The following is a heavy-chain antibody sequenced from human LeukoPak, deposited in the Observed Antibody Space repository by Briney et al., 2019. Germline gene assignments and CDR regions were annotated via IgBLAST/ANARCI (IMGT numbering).Heavy chain of an antibody. CDR3: ATTSIVGATGFYYYYYYMDV. CDR1: GFTFSSYA. Sequence: PGGSLRLSCAASGFTFSSYAMHSVRQAPGKGLEYVSAISSNGGSTYYANSVKGRFTISRDNSKNTLYLQMGSLRAEDMAVYYCATTSIVGATGFYYYYYYMDVWGKGTTVTVSS. D-gene: IGHD1-26*01. CDR2: ISSNGGST. J-gene: IGHJ6*03. V-gene: IGHV3-64*01.